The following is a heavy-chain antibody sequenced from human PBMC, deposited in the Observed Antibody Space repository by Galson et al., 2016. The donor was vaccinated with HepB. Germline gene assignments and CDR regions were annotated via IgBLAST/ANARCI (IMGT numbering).Heavy chain of an antibody. J-gene: IGHJ6*02. V-gene: IGHV4-61*08. CDR2: IQNPGST. CDR3: AREEGFYNGMDV. CDR1: SGSVSSGGYY. D-gene: IGHD2/OR15-2a*01. Sequence: SETLSLTCTVSSGSVSSGGYYWSWVRRSPGKGLEWIGYIQNPGSTNYNPSLKGRVTISIDRSKNQFFLESTSVTAADTAVYYCAREEGFYNGMDVWGQGTTVTVSS.